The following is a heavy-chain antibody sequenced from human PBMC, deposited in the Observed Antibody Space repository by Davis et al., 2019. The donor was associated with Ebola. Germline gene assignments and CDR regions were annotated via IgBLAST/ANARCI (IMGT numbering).Heavy chain of an antibody. D-gene: IGHD6-6*01. Sequence: PSETLSLTCAVYGGSFSGYYWTWIRQPPGKGLEWIGEINHSGSTNYNPSLKSRVTISLDTSKNQFSLKLSSVTAADTAVYYYARDGVASRANYFDYWGQGTLVTVSS. CDR2: INHSGST. V-gene: IGHV4-34*01. CDR3: ARDGVASRANYFDY. J-gene: IGHJ4*02. CDR1: GGSFSGYY.